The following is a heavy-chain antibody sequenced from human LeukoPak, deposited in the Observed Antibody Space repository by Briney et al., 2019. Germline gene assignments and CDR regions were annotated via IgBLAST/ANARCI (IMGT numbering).Heavy chain of an antibody. D-gene: IGHD3-16*01. CDR2: ISWNSGSI. CDR1: GFIFEDYA. J-gene: IGHJ2*01. V-gene: IGHV3-9*01. Sequence: GGSLRLSCAASGFIFEDYAMHWLRQAPGKGLEWVSGISWNSGSIDYADSVKGRFTISGDNAKNSLYLQMNSLRTEDTAFYYCTKDVFDFGGYFELWGRGTLVTVSS. CDR3: TKDVFDFGGYFEL.